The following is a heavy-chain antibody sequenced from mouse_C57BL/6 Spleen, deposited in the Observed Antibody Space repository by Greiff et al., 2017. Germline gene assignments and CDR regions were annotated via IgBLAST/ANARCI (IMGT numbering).Heavy chain of an antibody. Sequence: QVQLKESGAELVRPGASVTLSCKASGYTFTDYEMHWVKQTPVHGLEWIGAIDPETGGTAYNQKFKGKAILTADKSSSTAYMERRSLTSEDSAVYYGTRSELRLHAMDYWGQGTSVTVSS. D-gene: IGHD3-2*02. J-gene: IGHJ4*01. CDR2: IDPETGGT. CDR1: GYTFTDYE. CDR3: TRSELRLHAMDY. V-gene: IGHV1-15*01.